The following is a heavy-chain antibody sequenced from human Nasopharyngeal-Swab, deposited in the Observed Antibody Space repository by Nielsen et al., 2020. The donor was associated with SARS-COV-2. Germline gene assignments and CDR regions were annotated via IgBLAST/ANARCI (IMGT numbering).Heavy chain of an antibody. D-gene: IGHD3-3*01. V-gene: IGHV4-59*01. J-gene: IGHJ5*02. CDR3: ARNNYDFWSGHWFDP. CDR2: IYYSGST. CDR1: GGSISSYY. Sequence: SETLSLTCTVSGGSISSYYWSWIRQPPGKGLEWIGYIYYSGSTNYNPSLKSRVTISVDTSKNQCSLKLSSVTAADTAVYYCARNNYDFWSGHWFDPWGQGTLVTVSS.